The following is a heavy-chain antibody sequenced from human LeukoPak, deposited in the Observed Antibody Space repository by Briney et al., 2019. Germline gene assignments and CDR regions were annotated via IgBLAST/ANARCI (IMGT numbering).Heavy chain of an antibody. CDR1: GGSLISGGPY. V-gene: IGHV4-31*03. CDR3: ARGSSSFSY. Sequence: SETLSLTCTVSGGSLISGGPYWGWIRQHPGQGLEWIGYIYYSGSTYYNPSLKSRVTISVDTSKNRFSLKLSSVTAADTAVYYCARGSSSFSYWGQGALVTVPS. D-gene: IGHD6-13*01. J-gene: IGHJ4*02. CDR2: IYYSGST.